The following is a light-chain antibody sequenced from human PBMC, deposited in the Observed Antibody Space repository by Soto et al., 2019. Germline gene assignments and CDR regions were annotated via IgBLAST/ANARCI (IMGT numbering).Light chain of an antibody. J-gene: IGLJ2*01. CDR2: NYV. V-gene: IGLV1-40*01. CDR3: QSYDSNLSGSL. Sequence: QSVLTQPPSVSGAPGQRVTISCTGTNSNIGAGFGVHWYQHFPGRAPKLLIHNYVNRPSGVPDRFSGSKSGTSASLAITGLQGEDEGDYYCQSYDSNLSGSLFGGGTKVTVL. CDR1: NSNIGAGFG.